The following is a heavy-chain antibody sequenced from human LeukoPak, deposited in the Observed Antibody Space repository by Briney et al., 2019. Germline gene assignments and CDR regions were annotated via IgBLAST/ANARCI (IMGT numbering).Heavy chain of an antibody. CDR2: ISSNGGST. V-gene: IGHV3-64*01. D-gene: IGHD5-12*01. Sequence: PGGSLRLSCAASGFTFSSYAMHWVRQAPGKGLEYVSAISSNGGSTYYANSVKGRFTISRDNSKNTLYLQMGSLRAEDMAVYYCAKGGYDYVEIGYFDSWGQGTLVTVSS. CDR3: AKGGYDYVEIGYFDS. J-gene: IGHJ4*02. CDR1: GFTFSSYA.